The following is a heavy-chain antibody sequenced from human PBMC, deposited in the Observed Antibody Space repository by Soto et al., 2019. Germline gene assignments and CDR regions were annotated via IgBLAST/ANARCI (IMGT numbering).Heavy chain of an antibody. CDR2: IVVGSGNT. CDR1: GFTFTSSA. Sequence: SVKVSCKASGFTFTSSAVQWVRQARGQRLEWIGWIVVGSGNTNYAQKFQERVTITRDMSTSTAYMELSSLRSEDTAVYYCATGPSGSHNWFDPWGQGTLVTVSS. CDR3: ATGPSGSHNWFDP. V-gene: IGHV1-58*01. D-gene: IGHD3-22*01. J-gene: IGHJ5*02.